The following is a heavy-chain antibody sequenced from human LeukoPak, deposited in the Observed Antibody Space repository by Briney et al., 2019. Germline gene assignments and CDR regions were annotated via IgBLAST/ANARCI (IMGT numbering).Heavy chain of an antibody. V-gene: IGHV1-18*01. CDR3: ARDRNYGYYYAMGA. CDR1: GYTFTTYE. Sequence: ASVKVSCKASGYTFTTYEISWVRQAPGQGLEWMGWISPYSGNTKYAQRLQGRVTMTTDTSTDTAYMELRSLRSDDTAVYYCARDRNYGYYYAMGAWGQGTTVTVSS. J-gene: IGHJ6*02. CDR2: ISPYSGNT.